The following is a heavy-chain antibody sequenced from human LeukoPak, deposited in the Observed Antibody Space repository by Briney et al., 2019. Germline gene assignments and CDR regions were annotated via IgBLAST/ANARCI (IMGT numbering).Heavy chain of an antibody. CDR3: ANSGNPRYFDWLLYSPQDAFDI. J-gene: IGHJ3*02. D-gene: IGHD3-9*01. CDR2: ISGSGAGT. Sequence: GGSLRLSCAAAGFTFSSYAMSWVRQAPGKGLEWVSAISGSGAGTYYADSVKGRFTISRDNSKNTLYLQMNSLRAEDTAVYYCANSGNPRYFDWLLYSPQDAFDIWGQGTMVTVSS. CDR1: GFTFSSYA. V-gene: IGHV3-23*01.